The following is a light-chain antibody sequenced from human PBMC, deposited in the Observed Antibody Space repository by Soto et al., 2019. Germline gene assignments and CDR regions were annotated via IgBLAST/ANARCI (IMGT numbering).Light chain of an antibody. CDR3: GACVSSLSRYV. J-gene: IGLJ1*01. Sequence: SVLTQPPSVSAAPGRKVTISCSGSTYNIGNNYVSWFQQLPGTAPKLLIYENDKRPSGIPDRFSGSTSGTSATLGITGLLAGVDVAYYSGACVSSLSRYVYATWTKVTVL. CDR1: TYNIGNNY. CDR2: END. V-gene: IGLV1-51*02.